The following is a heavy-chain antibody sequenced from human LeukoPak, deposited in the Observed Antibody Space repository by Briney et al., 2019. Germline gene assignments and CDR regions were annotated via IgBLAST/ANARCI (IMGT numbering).Heavy chain of an antibody. D-gene: IGHD1-26*01. V-gene: IGHV4-39*01. Sequence: SETLSLTCTVSGGSISSSSYYWGWIRQPPGKGLDWIGSIYYSGSTYYNPSLKSRVTISVDTSKNQFSLRLTSVTAADTAVYSCARHGTGVGATTAVDYWGQGTLVTVSS. CDR2: IYYSGST. CDR1: GGSISSSSYY. CDR3: ARHGTGVGATTAVDY. J-gene: IGHJ4*02.